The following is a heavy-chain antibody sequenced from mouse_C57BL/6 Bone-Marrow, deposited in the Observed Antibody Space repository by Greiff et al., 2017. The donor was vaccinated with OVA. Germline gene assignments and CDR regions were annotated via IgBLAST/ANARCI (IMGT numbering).Heavy chain of an antibody. CDR1: GFTFSDFY. V-gene: IGHV7-1*01. CDR2: SRNKANDYTT. Sequence: EVQVVESGGGLVQSGRSLRLSCATSGFTFSDFYMEWVRQAPGKGLEWIAASRNKANDYTTEYSASVKGRFIVSRDTSQSILYLQMNALRAEDTAIYYCARDAGGSSPYWYFDVWGTGTTVTVSS. J-gene: IGHJ1*03. D-gene: IGHD1-1*01. CDR3: ARDAGGSSPYWYFDV.